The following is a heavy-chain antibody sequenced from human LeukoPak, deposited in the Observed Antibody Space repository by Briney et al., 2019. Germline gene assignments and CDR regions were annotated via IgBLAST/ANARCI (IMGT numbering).Heavy chain of an antibody. J-gene: IGHJ4*02. D-gene: IGHD4-17*01. Sequence: SETLSLTCAVYGGSFSGYYWSWIRQPPGKGLEWIGEINHSGSTNYNPSLKSRVTLSVDTSKNQFSLKLSSVTAADTAVYYCASTVTSYYFDYWGQGTLVTVSS. CDR2: INHSGST. CDR3: ASTVTSYYFDY. V-gene: IGHV4-34*01. CDR1: GGSFSGYY.